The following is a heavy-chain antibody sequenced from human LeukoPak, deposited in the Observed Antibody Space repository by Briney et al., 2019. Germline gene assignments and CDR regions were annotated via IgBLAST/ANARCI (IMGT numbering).Heavy chain of an antibody. CDR3: ARGYSSSRAY. CDR1: GYTFTSYA. D-gene: IGHD6-13*01. CDR2: INPNSGDT. Sequence: ASVKVSCKASGYTFTSYAMNWVRQAPGQGLEWMGWINPNSGDTNYAQKFQGRVTMTRDTSISTAYMELSRLRSDDTAVYYCARGYSSSRAYWGQGTLVTVSS. J-gene: IGHJ4*02. V-gene: IGHV1-2*02.